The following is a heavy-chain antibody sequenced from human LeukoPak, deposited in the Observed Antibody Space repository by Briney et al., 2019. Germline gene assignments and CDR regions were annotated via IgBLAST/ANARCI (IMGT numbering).Heavy chain of an antibody. V-gene: IGHV1-69*04. CDR3: ARAVADFDY. CDR2: IIPILGIA. Sequence: ASVKVSCKASGYTFTSYGISWVRQAPGQGLEWMGRIIPILGIANYAQKFQGRVTITADKSTSTAYMELSSLRSEDTAVYYCARAVADFDYWGQGTLVTVSS. J-gene: IGHJ4*02. D-gene: IGHD6-19*01. CDR1: GYTFTSYG.